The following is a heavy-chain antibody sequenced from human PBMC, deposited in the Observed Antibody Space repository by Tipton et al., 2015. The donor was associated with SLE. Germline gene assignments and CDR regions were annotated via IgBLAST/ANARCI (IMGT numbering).Heavy chain of an antibody. D-gene: IGHD1-26*01. CDR3: ARTLGAIAHTVYDAFDI. Sequence: PGLVKPSETLSLKCAVSGYSISAGYYWGWVRQPPGKGLEWIGAIYYSGTTFYNPSFKSRVTISVDTSKNEFFLKMSSVTAADTAVYYCARTLGAIAHTVYDAFDIWGQGKMVTVSS. CDR2: IYYSGTT. CDR1: GYSISAGYY. V-gene: IGHV4-38-2*01. J-gene: IGHJ3*02.